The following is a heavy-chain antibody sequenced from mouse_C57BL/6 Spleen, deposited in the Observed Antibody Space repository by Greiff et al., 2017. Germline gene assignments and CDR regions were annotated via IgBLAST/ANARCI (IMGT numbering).Heavy chain of an antibody. CDR1: GYSFTSYY. J-gene: IGHJ3*01. D-gene: IGHD1-1*01. CDR3: ARRYYGSSPNWVPFAY. Sequence: QVQLQQSGPELVKPGASVKISCKASGYSFTSYYIHWVKQRPGQGLEWIGWIYPGSGNTKYNEKFKGKATLTADTSSSTAYMQLSSLTSEDSAVYYCARRYYGSSPNWVPFAYWGQGTLVTVSA. CDR2: IYPGSGNT. V-gene: IGHV1-66*01.